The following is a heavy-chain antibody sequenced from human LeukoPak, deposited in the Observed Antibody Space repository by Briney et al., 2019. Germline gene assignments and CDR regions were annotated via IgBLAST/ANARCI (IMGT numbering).Heavy chain of an antibody. CDR2: ISWNSGSI. D-gene: IGHD1-7*01. CDR1: GFTFDDYA. CDR3: AKDKEAGTAGYYYGMDV. V-gene: IGHV3-9*01. Sequence: GGSLRLSCAASGFTFDDYAMHWVRQAPGKSQEWVSGISWNSGSIGYADSVKGRFTISRDNAKNSLYLQMNSLRAEDTALYYCAKDKEAGTAGYYYGMDVWGQGTTVTVSS. J-gene: IGHJ6*02.